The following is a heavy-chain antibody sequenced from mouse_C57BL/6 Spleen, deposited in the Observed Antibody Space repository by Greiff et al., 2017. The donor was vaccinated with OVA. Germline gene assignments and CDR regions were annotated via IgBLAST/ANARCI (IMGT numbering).Heavy chain of an antibody. CDR2: IDPNSGGT. Sequence: QVQLQQSGAELVKPGASVKLSCKASGYTFTSYWMHWVKQRPGRGLEWIGRIDPNSGGTKYNEKFKSKATLTVDKPSSTAYMQLSSLTSEDSAVYYCARSGIITTVVAPYAMDYWGQGTSVTVSS. J-gene: IGHJ4*01. CDR1: GYTFTSYW. D-gene: IGHD1-1*01. CDR3: ARSGIITTVVAPYAMDY. V-gene: IGHV1-72*01.